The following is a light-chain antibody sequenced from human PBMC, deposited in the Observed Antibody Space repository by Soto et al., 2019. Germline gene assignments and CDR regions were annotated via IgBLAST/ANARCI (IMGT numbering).Light chain of an antibody. V-gene: IGKV3-20*01. J-gene: IGKJ4*01. CDR1: QSVSSSY. CDR3: QQYGSSPPRFT. CDR2: GAS. Sequence: EIVLTQSPGTLSLSPGERATLSCRASQSVSSSYLAWYQQKPGQAPRLLIYGASSRATGIPDRFSGSGSGTDFTLTISRLEPEDFAVYYCQQYGSSPPRFTFGGGTKVDI.